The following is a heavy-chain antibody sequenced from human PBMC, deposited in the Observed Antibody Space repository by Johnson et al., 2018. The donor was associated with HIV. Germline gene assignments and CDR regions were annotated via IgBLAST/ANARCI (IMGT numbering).Heavy chain of an antibody. CDR1: GLNFSDYS. CDR2: ISFDGGTK. J-gene: IGHJ3*02. Sequence: QVQLVESGGGVVQPGRSMRLSCAASGLNFSDYSMHWVRQAPGKGLEWVAIISFDGGTKYYADSVKGRFTISRDNSKNALYVQMNSLRAEDTAVSYCPTEGTGRVYNLWSGYSYDAFDSWGQGTMVTVSS. D-gene: IGHD3-3*01. V-gene: IGHV3-30*04. CDR3: PTEGTGRVYNLWSGYSYDAFDS.